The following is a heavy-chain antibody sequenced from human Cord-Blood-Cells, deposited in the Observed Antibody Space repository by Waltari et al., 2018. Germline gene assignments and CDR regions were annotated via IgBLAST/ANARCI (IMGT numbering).Heavy chain of an antibody. CDR3: ASLVDYYDSSGYSDAFDI. CDR1: GGSISSRNR. V-gene: IGHV4-4*02. CDR2: IYHSGST. J-gene: IGHJ3*02. Sequence: QVQLQESGPGLVKPSGTLSLTCAVSGGSISSRNRWSWVRQPPGKGLEWIGEIYHSGSTNYNPSLKSRVTISVDKSKNQFSLKLSSVTAADTAVYYCASLVDYYDSSGYSDAFDIWGQGTMVTVSS. D-gene: IGHD3-22*01.